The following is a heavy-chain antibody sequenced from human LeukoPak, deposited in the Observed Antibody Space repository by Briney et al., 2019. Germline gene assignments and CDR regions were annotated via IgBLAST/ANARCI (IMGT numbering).Heavy chain of an antibody. D-gene: IGHD1-26*01. V-gene: IGHV3-23*01. Sequence: GGSLRLSCAASGSTSSTYAMSWVRQAPRKGLEWVSAICGSGASTYYADSVTGRFTISRDNSKNTVFLHMKTLRVEDTALYYCARWGGSFSSRFDPWGQGTLVTVSS. CDR1: GSTSSTYA. CDR2: ICGSGAST. J-gene: IGHJ5*02. CDR3: ARWGGSFSSRFDP.